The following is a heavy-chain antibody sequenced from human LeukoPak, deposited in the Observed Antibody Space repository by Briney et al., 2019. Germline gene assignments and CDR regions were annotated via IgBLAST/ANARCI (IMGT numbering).Heavy chain of an antibody. D-gene: IGHD6-13*01. CDR1: GLTLRDNY. V-gene: IGHV3-53*01. CDR3: TRVSSWFLDY. J-gene: IGHJ4*02. Sequence: GGSLRLSCAAPGLTLRDNYMSWVRQAPGKGLEWVSVIYNTGSTYYADSVKGRFTISRDNSKNTMYLQMNSPRVEDTAVYYCTRVSSWFLDYWGQGVLVSVSS. CDR2: IYNTGST.